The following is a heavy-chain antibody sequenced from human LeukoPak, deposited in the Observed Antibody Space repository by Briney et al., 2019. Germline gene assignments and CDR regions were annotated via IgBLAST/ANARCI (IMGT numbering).Heavy chain of an antibody. V-gene: IGHV3-23*01. Sequence: PGGSLRLSCAASGFTVSSYAMSWVRQAPGKGLEWVSAISGSGGSTYYADSVKGRFTISRDNSKNTLYLQMNSLRAEDTAVYYYASGHDPIYFDYWGQGTLVTVSS. D-gene: IGHD5-12*01. CDR2: ISGSGGST. J-gene: IGHJ4*02. CDR1: GFTVSSYA. CDR3: ASGHDPIYFDY.